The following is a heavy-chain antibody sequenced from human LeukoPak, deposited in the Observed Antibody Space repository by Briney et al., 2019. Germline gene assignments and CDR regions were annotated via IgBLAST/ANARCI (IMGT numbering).Heavy chain of an antibody. CDR2: IYYSGST. J-gene: IGHJ6*03. V-gene: IGHV4-31*03. D-gene: IGHD2-2*02. Sequence: SQTLSLTCTVSGGSISSGGYYWSWIRQHPGKGLEWIGYIYYSGSTYYNPSLKSRVTISVDTSKNQFSLKLSSVTAADTAVYYCARGLWTYCSSTSCYKAPLDYYYYMDVWGKGTTVTVSS. CDR3: ARGLWTYCSSTSCYKAPLDYYYYMDV. CDR1: GGSISSGGYY.